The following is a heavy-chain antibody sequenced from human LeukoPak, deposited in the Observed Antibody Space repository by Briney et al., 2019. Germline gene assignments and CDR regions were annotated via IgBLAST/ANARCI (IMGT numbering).Heavy chain of an antibody. D-gene: IGHD5-12*01. CDR3: ARAVDQDFDY. J-gene: IGHJ4*02. V-gene: IGHV1-46*01. CDR2: IKPSDGTT. Sequence: ASIKVSWKASRFTLTKYFMHWVRQSPGQGREWVGMIKPSDGTTRYAQRFQGRVTMTSDTSTTTLYMDLSSLRAEDTAVYYCARAVDQDFDYWGQGTLVTVSS. CDR1: RFTLTKYF.